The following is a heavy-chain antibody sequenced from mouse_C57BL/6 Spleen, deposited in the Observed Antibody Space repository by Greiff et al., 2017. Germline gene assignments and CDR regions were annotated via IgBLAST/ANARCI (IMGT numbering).Heavy chain of an antibody. CDR1: GYTFTSYW. CDR2: IDPSDSET. CDR3: ARERGCFDY. V-gene: IGHV1-52*01. J-gene: IGHJ2*01. Sequence: VQLQESGAELVRPGSSVKLSCKASGYTFTSYWMQWVKQRPIQGLEWIGNIDPSDSETNYNQKFKDKATLTVDKSSSTAYMQLSSLTSEDSAVYYCARERGCFDYWGQGTTLTVSS.